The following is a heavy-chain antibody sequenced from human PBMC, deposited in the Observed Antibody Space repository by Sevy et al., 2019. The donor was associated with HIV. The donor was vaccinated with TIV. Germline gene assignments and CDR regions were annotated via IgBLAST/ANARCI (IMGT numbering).Heavy chain of an antibody. V-gene: IGHV3-48*01. J-gene: IGHJ5*02. CDR3: AKRPTAA. Sequence: GGSLRLSCTASGFTFTTYTMNWVRQAPGKGLEWVAYISSSSSSIFYADSVKGRFTISRDNAKNSLYLQMNDLRAEDTAVYYCAKRPTAAWGQGTLVTVSS. CDR1: GFTFTTYT. CDR2: ISSSSSSI.